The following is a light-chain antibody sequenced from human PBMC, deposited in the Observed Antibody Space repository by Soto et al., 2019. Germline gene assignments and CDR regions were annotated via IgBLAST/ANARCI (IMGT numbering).Light chain of an antibody. J-gene: IGLJ1*01. CDR2: DVT. CDR3: CSYAGSYTHV. V-gene: IGLV2-11*01. Sequence: SALTQSRSVSGSPGQSVTISCTGTSSDVGGYNFVSWFQQYPGKAPKLIIYDVTKRPSGVPDRFSGSKSGSTASLTISGLQTDDEADYYCCSYAGSYTHVFGTGTKSPS. CDR1: SSDVGGYNF.